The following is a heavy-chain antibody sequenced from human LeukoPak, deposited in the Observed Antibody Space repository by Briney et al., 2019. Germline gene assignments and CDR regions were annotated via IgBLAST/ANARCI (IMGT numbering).Heavy chain of an antibody. V-gene: IGHV3-15*07. CDR1: TFTKAW. CDR2: VKNRGDGRTT. D-gene: IGHD3-16*01. Sequence: GGSLSLSCVASTFTKAWMNWVRQAPGKGLEWVGRVKNRGDGRTTDYAAPVKGRFTISRDDSKRTVYLQMNSLKTEDTAVYFCTTEYFGGFEYWGQGTLVTVSS. J-gene: IGHJ4*02. CDR3: TTEYFGGFEY.